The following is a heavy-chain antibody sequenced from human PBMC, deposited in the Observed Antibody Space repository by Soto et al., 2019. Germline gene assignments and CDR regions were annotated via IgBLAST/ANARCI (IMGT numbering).Heavy chain of an antibody. CDR2: IIPIFGTA. D-gene: IGHD5-12*01. CDR1: GGTFSSYA. Sequence: QVQLVQSGAEVKKPGSSVKVSCKASGGTFSSYAISWVRQAPGQGLEWMGGIIPIFGTANYAQKFQGRVTIPADESTSTAYMELSSLRSEDTAVYYCARGVYGDGYNFAGMDVWGQGTTVTVSS. V-gene: IGHV1-69*12. CDR3: ARGVYGDGYNFAGMDV. J-gene: IGHJ6*02.